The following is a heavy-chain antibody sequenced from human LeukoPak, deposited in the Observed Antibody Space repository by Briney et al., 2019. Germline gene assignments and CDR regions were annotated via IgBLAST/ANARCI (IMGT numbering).Heavy chain of an antibody. V-gene: IGHV6-1*01. CDR2: TYYRPKWVN. Sequence: SQTLSLTFVISGDSVSSNSAAWNWIRQSPSRGLEWLGRTYYRPKWVNDYAVSVKSRITINPDTSKNQFSLQLNSVTPEDMAVYYCARDRVGEWELPSFHYWGQGTLVTVSS. CDR3: ARDRVGEWELPSFHY. J-gene: IGHJ4*02. D-gene: IGHD1-26*01. CDR1: GDSVSSNSAA.